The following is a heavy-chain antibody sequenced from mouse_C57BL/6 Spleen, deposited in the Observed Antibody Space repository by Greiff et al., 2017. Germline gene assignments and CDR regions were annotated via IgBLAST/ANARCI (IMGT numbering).Heavy chain of an antibody. Sequence: VQVVESGAELVKPGASVKLSCKASGYTFTEYTIHWVKQRSGQGLEWIGWFYPGSGSIKYNEKFKDKATLTADKSSSTVYMELSRLTSEDSAVYFCARHEIDGYYEDYAMDYWGQGTSVTVSS. CDR3: ARHEIDGYYEDYAMDY. CDR2: FYPGSGSI. V-gene: IGHV1-62-2*01. J-gene: IGHJ4*01. D-gene: IGHD2-3*01. CDR1: GYTFTEYT.